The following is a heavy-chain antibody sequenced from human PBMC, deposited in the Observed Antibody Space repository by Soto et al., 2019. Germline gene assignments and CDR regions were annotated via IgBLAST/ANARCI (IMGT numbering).Heavy chain of an antibody. J-gene: IGHJ6*02. CDR2: IRSKAYGGTT. CDR1: EFSISAYW. D-gene: IGHD6-13*01. V-gene: IGHV3-49*04. CDR3: TSGAGYSSSWRYYYYGMDV. Sequence: GSLRLSCVASEFSISAYWMSWVRQAPGKGLGWVGFIRSKAYGGTTEYAASVKGRFTISRDDSKSIAYLQMNSLKTEDTAVYYCTSGAGYSSSWRYYYYGMDVWGQGTTVTVSS.